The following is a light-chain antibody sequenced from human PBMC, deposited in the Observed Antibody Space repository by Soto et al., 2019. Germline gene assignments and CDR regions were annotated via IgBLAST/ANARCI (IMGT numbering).Light chain of an antibody. CDR3: QTWGTGPWV. J-gene: IGLJ3*02. V-gene: IGLV4-69*01. Sequence: QPVLTQSPSASASLGASVKLTCTLSSGHSSYAIAWHQQQPEKGPRYLMKLNSDGSHSKGDGIPDRFSGSSSGAERYLTISSLQSEDEADYYCQTWGTGPWVFGGGTQLTFL. CDR1: SGHSSYA. CDR2: LNSDGSH.